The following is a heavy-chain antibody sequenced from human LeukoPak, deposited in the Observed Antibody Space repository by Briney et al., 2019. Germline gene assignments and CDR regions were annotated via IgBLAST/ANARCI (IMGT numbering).Heavy chain of an antibody. V-gene: IGHV1-2*06. CDR1: GYTFTGYY. CDR2: INPNSGGT. D-gene: IGHD2-2*01. J-gene: IGHJ4*02. CDR3: ARSLPSWPASMYYFDY. Sequence: ASVKVSCKASGYTFTGYYMHWVRQAPGQGLEWMGRINPNSGGTNYAQKFQGRVTMTRVTSISTAYMELSRLRSDDTAVYYCARSLPSWPASMYYFDYWGQGTLVTVSS.